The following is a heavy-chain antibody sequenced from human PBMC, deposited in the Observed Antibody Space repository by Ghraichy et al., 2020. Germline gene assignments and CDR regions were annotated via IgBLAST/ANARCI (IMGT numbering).Heavy chain of an antibody. Sequence: GGSLRLSCAASGFTFSDYYMSWIRQAPGKGLEWVSYISSSSSYTNYADSVKGRFTISRDNAKNSLYLQMNSLRAEDTAVYYCAREGRSSSSGYYYYMDVWGKGTTVTVSS. CDR3: AREGRSSSSGYYYYMDV. V-gene: IGHV3-11*06. CDR2: ISSSSSYT. J-gene: IGHJ6*03. CDR1: GFTFSDYY. D-gene: IGHD6-6*01.